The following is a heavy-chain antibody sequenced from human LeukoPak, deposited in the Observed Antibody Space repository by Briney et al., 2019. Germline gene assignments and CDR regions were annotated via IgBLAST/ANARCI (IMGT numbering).Heavy chain of an antibody. J-gene: IGHJ4*02. D-gene: IGHD1-1*01. CDR2: IWYDGSNK. CDR1: GFTFSSYG. Sequence: GRSLRLSCAASGFTFSSYGMHWVRQAPGKGLEWVAVIWYDGSNKYYADSVKGRFTISRDNSKNTLYLQMNSLRAEDTAVYYCARGTGDSDYWGQGTLVTASS. V-gene: IGHV3-33*01. CDR3: ARGTGDSDY.